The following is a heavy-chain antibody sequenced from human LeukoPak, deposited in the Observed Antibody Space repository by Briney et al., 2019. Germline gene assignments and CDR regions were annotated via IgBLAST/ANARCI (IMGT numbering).Heavy chain of an antibody. Sequence: TGGSLRLSCAASGLPFSTYGMHWVRQAPGKGLEWLAVLGDDGINTHYADSVKGRFTTSRDNSQNTLYLQMISLRAEDMAVYYCGVVPAATMLRDSWGQGTLVTVSS. J-gene: IGHJ4*02. V-gene: IGHV3-33*01. CDR2: LGDDGINT. CDR1: GLPFSTYG. D-gene: IGHD2-2*01. CDR3: GVVPAATMLRDS.